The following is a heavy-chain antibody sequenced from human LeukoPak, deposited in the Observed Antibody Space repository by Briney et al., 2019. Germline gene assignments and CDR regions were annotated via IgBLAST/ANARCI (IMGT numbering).Heavy chain of an antibody. J-gene: IGHJ4*02. V-gene: IGHV3-73*01. CDR1: GFTFSGSG. CDR2: IRSKANSYAT. CDR3: TRPGSSTSDY. D-gene: IGHD6-6*01. Sequence: PGGSLKLCCAASGFTFSGSGMHWVRQSSGKGLEWVGRIRSKANSYATAYAASVKGRFTISRDDSKNTAYLQMNSLKTEDTAVYYCTRPGSSTSDYWGQGTLVTVSS.